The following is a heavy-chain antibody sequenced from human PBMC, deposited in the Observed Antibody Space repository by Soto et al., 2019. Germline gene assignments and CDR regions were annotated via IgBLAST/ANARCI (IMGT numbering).Heavy chain of an antibody. CDR3: ARMGGHYYDSSGYPPPVYYYYGMDV. Sequence: ASVKVSCKASGYTFTSYGISWVRQAPGQGLEWMGWINPNSGGTNYAQKFQGWVTMTRDTSISTAYMELSRLRSDDTAVYYCARMGGHYYDSSGYPPPVYYYYGMDVWGQGTTVTVSS. CDR1: GYTFTSYG. D-gene: IGHD3-22*01. CDR2: INPNSGGT. V-gene: IGHV1-2*04. J-gene: IGHJ6*02.